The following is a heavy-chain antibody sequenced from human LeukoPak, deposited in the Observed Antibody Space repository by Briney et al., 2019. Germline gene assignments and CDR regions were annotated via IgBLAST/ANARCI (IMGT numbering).Heavy chain of an antibody. CDR3: ARSQPPSFLESLDRPTPYYFDY. Sequence: ASVKVSCKASGYTFTSYYMHWVRQAPGQGLEWMGIINPSGCSTSYAQKFQGRVTMTRDTSTSTVYMELSSLRSEDTAVYYCARSQPPSFLESLDRPTPYYFDYWGQGTLVTVSS. CDR1: GYTFTSYY. D-gene: IGHD2/OR15-2a*01. V-gene: IGHV1-46*01. CDR2: INPSGCST. J-gene: IGHJ4*02.